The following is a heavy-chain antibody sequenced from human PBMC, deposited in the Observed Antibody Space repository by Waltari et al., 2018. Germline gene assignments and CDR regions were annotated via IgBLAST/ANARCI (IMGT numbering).Heavy chain of an antibody. CDR1: GFSFDDYA. V-gene: IGHV3-9*01. CDR3: VKDRGLYSSSSGLDY. CDR2: ISWKSGST. Sequence: EVQLVECGGGLVQPGRSLRLSCAASGFSFDDYAMPWVRQAPGKGLEWVSGISWKSGSTAYADAVEGRFTISRDNAKNSLYLQMHSLRPEDTALYYCVKDRGLYSSSSGLDYWGQGTLVTVSS. J-gene: IGHJ4*02. D-gene: IGHD6-6*01.